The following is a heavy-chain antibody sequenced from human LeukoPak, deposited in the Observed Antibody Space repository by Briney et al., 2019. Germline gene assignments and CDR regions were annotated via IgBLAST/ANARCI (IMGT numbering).Heavy chain of an antibody. J-gene: IGHJ5*02. D-gene: IGHD3-22*01. V-gene: IGHV4-31*03. CDR1: GGSISSGGYY. CDR3: ARELRSGYGDAYNWFDP. CDR2: IYYSGST. Sequence: SEILSLTCTVSGGSISSGGYYWSWIRQHPGKGLEWIGYIYYSGSTYYNPSLKSRVTISVDTSKNQFSLKLSSVTAADTAVYYCARELRSGYGDAYNWFDPWGQGTLVTVSS.